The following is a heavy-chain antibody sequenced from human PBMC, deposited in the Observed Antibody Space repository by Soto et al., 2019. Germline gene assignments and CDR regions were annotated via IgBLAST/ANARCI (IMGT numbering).Heavy chain of an antibody. J-gene: IGHJ4*02. D-gene: IGHD3-10*01. CDR3: ARGAYGSADY. V-gene: IGHV1-18*01. CDR2: ISAYNGNT. Sequence: GXSVKGSCKASGYPFTSYGVSWVRQAPGQGLEWMGWISAYNGNTNYAQKLQGRVTMTTDTSTSTAYVELRSLRSDDTAVYYCARGAYGSADYWGQGTLVTVSS. CDR1: GYPFTSYG.